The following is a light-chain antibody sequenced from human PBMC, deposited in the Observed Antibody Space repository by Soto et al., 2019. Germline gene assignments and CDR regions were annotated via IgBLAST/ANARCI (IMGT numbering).Light chain of an antibody. CDR2: DAF. V-gene: IGKV3-11*01. J-gene: IGKJ5*01. Sequence: EIVLTQSPATLSLSPGERATLSCRASQSVSSYLAWYQQKPGQAPRLLIYDAFNRAAGIPARFSGSGSGTDFTLTISSLEPEDSAVYYCQQRNIWPPVTFGQGTGLDIX. CDR3: QQRNIWPPVT. CDR1: QSVSSY.